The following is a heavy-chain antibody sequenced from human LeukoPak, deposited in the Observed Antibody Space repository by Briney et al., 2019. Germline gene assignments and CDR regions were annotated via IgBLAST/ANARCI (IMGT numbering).Heavy chain of an antibody. CDR1: GFTVSGNY. D-gene: IGHD6-13*01. V-gene: IGHV3-53*01. CDR3: AGAHSSSWSVF. CDR2: IYSGGST. Sequence: PGGSLRLSCAASGFTVSGNYMSWVRQAPGKGLEWVSVIYSGGSTYYADSVKGRFTISRGNSKNTLYLQMNTLRAEDTAVYYCAGAHSSSWSVFWGQGTLVTVSS. J-gene: IGHJ5*01.